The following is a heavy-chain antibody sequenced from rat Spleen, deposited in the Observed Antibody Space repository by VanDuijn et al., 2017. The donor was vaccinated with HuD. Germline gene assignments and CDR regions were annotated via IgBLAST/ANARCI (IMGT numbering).Heavy chain of an antibody. CDR2: ISYDGSST. D-gene: IGHD1-3*01. CDR3: TTDRPGALMEA. CDR1: GFTFSNYG. V-gene: IGHV5-19*01. J-gene: IGHJ2*01. Sequence: EVQLVESGGGLVQPGRSLKLSCAASGFTFSNYGMHWIRQAPTKGLEWVAFISYDGSSTYYRDSVKGRFTISRDNAKSTLYLQMDSLRSEDTATYYCTTDRPGALMEAWGQGVMVTVSS.